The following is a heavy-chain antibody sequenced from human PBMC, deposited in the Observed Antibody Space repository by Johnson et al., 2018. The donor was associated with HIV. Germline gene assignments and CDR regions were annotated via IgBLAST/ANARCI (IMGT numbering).Heavy chain of an antibody. CDR1: GFSFTVYW. CDR2: IKQDGSET. V-gene: IGHV3-7*01. Sequence: VQLMESGGGLVQPGGSLRLSCAASGFSFTVYWMSWVRQAPGKGLEWLANIKQDGSETYYVDSVKGRFTISRDNAKNSLYLQMNSLRAGDTAVYYCARDRYDILTGYNDAFDLWGQGTMVTVSS. D-gene: IGHD3-9*01. J-gene: IGHJ3*01. CDR3: ARDRYDILTGYNDAFDL.